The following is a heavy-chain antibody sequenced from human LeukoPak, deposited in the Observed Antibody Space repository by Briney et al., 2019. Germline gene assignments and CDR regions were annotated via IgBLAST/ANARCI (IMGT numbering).Heavy chain of an antibody. D-gene: IGHD2-2*01. CDR1: GFTFSTYA. CDR3: ARETDSTLFDY. Sequence: GGSLRLSCVASGFTFSTYAMGWVRQVPGKGLEWVSSVSESGGSTYYADSVKGRFTISRDNAKNSLYLQMNSLRAEDTAVYYCARETDSTLFDYWGQGTLVTVSS. CDR2: VSESGGST. J-gene: IGHJ4*02. V-gene: IGHV3-23*01.